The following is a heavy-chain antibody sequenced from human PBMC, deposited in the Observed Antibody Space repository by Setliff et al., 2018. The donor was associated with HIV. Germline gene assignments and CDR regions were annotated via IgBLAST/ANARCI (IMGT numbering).Heavy chain of an antibody. Sequence: SETLSLTCTGYGGSFSGYYWTWIRQPPGKGLEFIGEMNHRGVIKYLSSLKSRVTMAVDTSKKQFSLKLKSVTAADTAVYYCFLFYDARSGFYWDWGQGTPVTVSS. V-gene: IGHV4-34*01. CDR3: FLFYDARSGFYWD. J-gene: IGHJ4*02. D-gene: IGHD3-22*01. CDR2: MNHRGVI. CDR1: GGSFSGYY.